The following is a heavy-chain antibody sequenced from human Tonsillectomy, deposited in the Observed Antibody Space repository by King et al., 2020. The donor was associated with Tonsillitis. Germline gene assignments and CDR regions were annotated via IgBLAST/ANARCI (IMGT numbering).Heavy chain of an antibody. Sequence: QLQESGPGLVKPSQALSLTCVVSGVSVFSDGHYWTWIRQHPGKGLEWIGYIYHNANTYNPYTYYNPSLKSRLTMSIDTSRNHFSLKLNSLTAADTAVYFCARSEGGVFDPWGQGTLVAVSS. D-gene: IGHD2-15*01. CDR2: IYHNANT. CDR3: ARSEGGVFDP. J-gene: IGHJ5*02. CDR1: GVSVFSDGHY. V-gene: IGHV4-31*11.